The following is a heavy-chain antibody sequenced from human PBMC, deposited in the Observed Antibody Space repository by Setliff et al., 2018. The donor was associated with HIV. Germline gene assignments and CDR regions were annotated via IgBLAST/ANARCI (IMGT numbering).Heavy chain of an antibody. CDR1: TESLTRYD. J-gene: IGHJ4*02. CDR2: IHYNGST. D-gene: IGHD1-1*01. Sequence: SETLSLTCAVYTESLTRYDWAWIRQPPGKGLEWIGSIHYNGSTYYNPSLKSRVTMSGDTSLKSRVTMSVDTSKNQFSLELTSVTAADTAVYYCATVDGTRYLDYWGQGELVTVSS. V-gene: IGHV4-39*01. CDR3: ATVDGTRYLDY.